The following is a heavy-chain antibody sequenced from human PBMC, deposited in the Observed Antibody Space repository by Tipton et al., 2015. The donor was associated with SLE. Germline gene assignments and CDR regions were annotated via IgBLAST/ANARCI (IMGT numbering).Heavy chain of an antibody. D-gene: IGHD3-22*01. Sequence: TLSLTCIVSGDSISSGSYYWSWIRQPAGKGLEWLGDVYQSGTTNSNPSLKSRVTISVDTSKNQFSLKLSSVTAADTAVYYCASIRYYYDSSGYYSPFDYWGKGTLVTVSS. CDR2: VYQSGTT. J-gene: IGHJ4*02. V-gene: IGHV4-61*09. CDR1: GDSISSGSYY. CDR3: ASIRYYYDSSGYYSPFDY.